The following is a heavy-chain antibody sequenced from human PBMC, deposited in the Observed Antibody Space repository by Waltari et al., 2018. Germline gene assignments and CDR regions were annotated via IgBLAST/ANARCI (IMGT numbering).Heavy chain of an antibody. J-gene: IGHJ3*02. V-gene: IGHV4-30-4*08. CDR2: VYYRGTT. CDR1: GGSISSDYHY. CDR3: FSRSRGVLLDAFHI. Sequence: QVQLQESGPGLVKPSQTLSLTCTVSGGSISSDYHYWSWIRQPPGKGLEWMGYVYYRGTTYYNPSLKSRVTVSVDTSKNQFSLKLSSVTAADTAVYYLFSRSRGVLLDAFHIWGQGTMVTVSS. D-gene: IGHD3-22*01.